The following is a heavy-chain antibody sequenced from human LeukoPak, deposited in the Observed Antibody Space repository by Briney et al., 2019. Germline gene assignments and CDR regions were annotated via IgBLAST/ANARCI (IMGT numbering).Heavy chain of an antibody. CDR2: IRYDGSNK. J-gene: IGHJ6*03. V-gene: IGHV3-30*02. CDR1: GFTFSSYG. CDR3: AKDGLPTLYYYMDV. Sequence: GGSLRLSCAASGFTFSSYGMHWVRQAPGKGLEWVAFIRYDGSNKYYADSVKGRFTISRDNSKNTLYLQMNSLRAEDTAVYYCAKDGLPTLYYYMDVWGKGTTVTVSS.